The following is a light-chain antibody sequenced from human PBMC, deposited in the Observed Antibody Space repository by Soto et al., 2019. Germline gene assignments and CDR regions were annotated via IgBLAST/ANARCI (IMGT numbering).Light chain of an antibody. V-gene: IGLV2-8*01. CDR3: SSFAGNNNLV. J-gene: IGLJ2*01. Sequence: QSALTQPPSASGSPGQSVTISCTGTSIDVGGYNYVSWYQQHPGKAPKLMISEVSKRPSGVPDRFSGSKSGNTASLTVSGLQAEDEADYYCSSFAGNNNLVFGGGTKPIVL. CDR2: EVS. CDR1: SIDVGGYNY.